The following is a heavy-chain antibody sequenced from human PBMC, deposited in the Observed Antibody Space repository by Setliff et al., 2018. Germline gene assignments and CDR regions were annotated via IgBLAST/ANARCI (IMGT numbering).Heavy chain of an antibody. CDR3: ARARHFGMDV. Sequence: ASVKVSCKASGYIFSDHYMHWVRQAPGKGLEWVGWTNSNGGDTNYAQTFEGRLTLTRDTSIRTTYMELATLRSDDTAVYYCARARHFGMDVWGRGTTVTVSS. CDR1: GYIFSDHY. V-gene: IGHV1-2*02. CDR2: TNSNGGDT. J-gene: IGHJ6*02.